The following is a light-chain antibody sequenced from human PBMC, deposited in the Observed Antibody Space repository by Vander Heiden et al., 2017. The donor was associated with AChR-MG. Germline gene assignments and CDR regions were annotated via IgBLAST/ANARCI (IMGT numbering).Light chain of an antibody. V-gene: IGKV3-20*01. CDR2: GAS. CDR1: KSISNY. J-gene: IGKJ4*01. Sequence: EIVLTQSPGTLSLSPGERATLSCRASKSISNYLAWYQHKPGQAPGLLIYGASSRATGIPDRFSGSGYGTDFTLTISRLEPEDFAVYYCQQYGSSPPLSFGGGTKVEIK. CDR3: QQYGSSPPLS.